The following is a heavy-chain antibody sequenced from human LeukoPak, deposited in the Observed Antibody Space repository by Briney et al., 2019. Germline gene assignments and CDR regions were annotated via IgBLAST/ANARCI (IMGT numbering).Heavy chain of an antibody. D-gene: IGHD3-22*01. CDR1: GGSISSYY. Sequence: SETLSLTCTVSGGSISSYYWSWIRQPQGKGLEWIGYIYYSGSTNYNPSLKSRVTISVDTSKNQFSLKLSSVTAADTAVYYCARAIAYDSSADHFDYWGQGTLVTVSS. V-gene: IGHV4-59*01. CDR2: IYYSGST. CDR3: ARAIAYDSSADHFDY. J-gene: IGHJ4*02.